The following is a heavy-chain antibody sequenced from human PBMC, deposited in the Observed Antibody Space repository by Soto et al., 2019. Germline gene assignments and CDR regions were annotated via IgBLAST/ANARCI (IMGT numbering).Heavy chain of an antibody. V-gene: IGHV3-23*01. CDR3: AKDLGYTSSWYYAFDI. D-gene: IGHD6-13*01. Sequence: PGGSLRLSCVGSGFSFSSYAMNWVRQAPGQGLEWVSGISGSGGTTFYADSVKGRITISRDKSKVTLYLQMNGVRAEDSAVYYCAKDLGYTSSWYYAFDIWGQGTMVTVSS. CDR1: GFSFSSYA. CDR2: ISGSGGTT. J-gene: IGHJ3*02.